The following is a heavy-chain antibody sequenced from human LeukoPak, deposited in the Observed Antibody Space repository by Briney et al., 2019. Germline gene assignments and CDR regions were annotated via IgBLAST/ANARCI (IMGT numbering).Heavy chain of an antibody. CDR2: ISGTGGST. J-gene: IGHJ4*02. D-gene: IGHD1-26*01. V-gene: IGHV3-23*01. Sequence: GGSLRLSCAASGFTFSNYAMNWVRQAPGKGLEWVSTISGTGGSTYYADPVKGRFTISRDTSKNTLYLQMNSLRAEDTAVYYCAKGVGAQTPWRFDYWGQGTLVTVSS. CDR1: GFTFSNYA. CDR3: AKGVGAQTPWRFDY.